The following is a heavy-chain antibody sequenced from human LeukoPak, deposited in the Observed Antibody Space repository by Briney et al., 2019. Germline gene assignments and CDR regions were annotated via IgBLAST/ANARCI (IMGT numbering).Heavy chain of an antibody. Sequence: SETLSLTCAVYGGSFSGYYWSWIRQPPGKGLEWIGEINQSGSTNYNPSPKSRVTISVDTSKNQFSLKLSSVTAADTAVYYCARVIESYYDSSGYHTQLRYYFDYWGQGTLVTVSS. CDR1: GGSFSGYY. V-gene: IGHV4-34*01. J-gene: IGHJ4*02. CDR2: INQSGST. CDR3: ARVIESYYDSSGYHTQLRYYFDY. D-gene: IGHD3-22*01.